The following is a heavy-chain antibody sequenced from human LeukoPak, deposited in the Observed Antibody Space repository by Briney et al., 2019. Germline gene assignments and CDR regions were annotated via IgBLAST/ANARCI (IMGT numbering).Heavy chain of an antibody. V-gene: IGHV2-70*12. CDR2: IDWDDDK. J-gene: IGHJ4*02. CDR1: GFSLTTSGMC. D-gene: IGHD3-16*01. Sequence: SGPTLVNPTQTLTLTCTFSGFSLTTSGMCVSWIRQPPGKALEWLALIDWDDDKSYSTSLKTRLTISKDTSKNQVVLTITNMDPVYKCTYYFSGGSGRTFDYWGQGTLVTVSS. CDR3: SGGSGRTFDY.